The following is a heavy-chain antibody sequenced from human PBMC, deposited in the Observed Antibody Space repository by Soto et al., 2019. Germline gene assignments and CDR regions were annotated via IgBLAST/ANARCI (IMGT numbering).Heavy chain of an antibody. J-gene: IGHJ4*02. CDR1: GYTFTLYT. D-gene: IGHD5-18*01. Sequence: QVQIVQSGAEVKKPGASVKVSCKTSGYTFTLYTIHWVRQAPGQRLEWMGWINTGNGNTKYSQRFQGRVTMSRDTSTSTAYMELSSLTSEDTAVYYCAKLGGGYIFGPYLDYWGQGTLVTDSS. CDR2: INTGNGNT. CDR3: AKLGGGYIFGPYLDY. V-gene: IGHV1-3*04.